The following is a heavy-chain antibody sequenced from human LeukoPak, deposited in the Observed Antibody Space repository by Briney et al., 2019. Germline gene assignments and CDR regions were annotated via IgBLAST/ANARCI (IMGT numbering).Heavy chain of an antibody. Sequence: GGSLRLSCAASGFTFSDYYMSWVRQAPGKGVEWISYISSSGSTIFQADSMKGRFTISRDNAKNSLYLQMNNLRVEDTAVYYCARVSSQQLKWGQGTPVTVSS. V-gene: IGHV3-11*01. CDR1: GFTFSDYY. D-gene: IGHD6-13*01. CDR3: ARVSSQQLK. CDR2: ISSSGSTI. J-gene: IGHJ4*02.